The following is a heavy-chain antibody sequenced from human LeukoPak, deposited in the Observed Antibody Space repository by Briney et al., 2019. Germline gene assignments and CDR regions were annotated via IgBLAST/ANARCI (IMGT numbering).Heavy chain of an antibody. D-gene: IGHD6-13*01. CDR1: GGSISSYY. V-gene: IGHV4-59*08. Sequence: SEALSLTCTVSGGSISSYYWSWIRQPPGKGLEWIGYIYYSGSTNYNPSLKSRVTISVDTSKNQFSLKLSSVTAADTAVYYCARSALSAALDAFDIWGQGTMVTVSS. J-gene: IGHJ3*02. CDR2: IYYSGST. CDR3: ARSALSAALDAFDI.